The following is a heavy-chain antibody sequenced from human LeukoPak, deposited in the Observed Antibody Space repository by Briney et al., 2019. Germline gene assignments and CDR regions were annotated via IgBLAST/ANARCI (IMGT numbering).Heavy chain of an antibody. J-gene: IGHJ4*02. CDR3: AKAYLVRGVTHYFDY. V-gene: IGHV3-23*01. CDR2: ITGISGDT. D-gene: IGHD3-10*01. CDR1: GFTFSSYA. Sequence: PGGSLRLSCAASGFTFSSYAMSWVRQAPGKGLAWVSGITGISGDTYYADSVKGRFTISRDNSKNTLYLQMNSLRADDTAVYYCAKAYLVRGVTHYFDYWGQGTLVTVSS.